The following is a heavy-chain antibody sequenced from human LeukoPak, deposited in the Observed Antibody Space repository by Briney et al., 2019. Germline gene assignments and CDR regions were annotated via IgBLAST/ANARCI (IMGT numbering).Heavy chain of an antibody. V-gene: IGHV3-23*01. Sequence: PGGSLRLSCAASGFTFSSYAMSWVRQAPGKGLEWVSAISGSGGSTYYADSVKGRFTISRDNSKNTLYLQMNSLRAEDTAVYYCAKGGGAMVRGVITYYFDYWGQGTLVTVSS. CDR3: AKGGGAMVRGVITYYFDY. J-gene: IGHJ4*02. D-gene: IGHD3-10*01. CDR2: ISGSGGST. CDR1: GFTFSSYA.